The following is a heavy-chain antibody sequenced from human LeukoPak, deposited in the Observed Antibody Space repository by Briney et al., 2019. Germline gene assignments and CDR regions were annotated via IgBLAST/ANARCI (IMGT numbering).Heavy chain of an antibody. Sequence: PSETLSLTCNVSGGSISSSNWWSWVRQPPGKGLEWIGEIYHSGSTNYNPSLKSRVTISVDKSKNQFSLKLSSVTAADTAVYYCARDRRYYDSSGYIRGFDYWGQGTLVTVSS. CDR1: GGSISSSNW. CDR3: ARDRRYYDSSGYIRGFDY. J-gene: IGHJ4*02. D-gene: IGHD3-22*01. CDR2: IYHSGST. V-gene: IGHV4-4*02.